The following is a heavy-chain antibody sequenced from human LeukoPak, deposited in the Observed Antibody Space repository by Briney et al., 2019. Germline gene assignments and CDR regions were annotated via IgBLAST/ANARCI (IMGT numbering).Heavy chain of an antibody. J-gene: IGHJ5*02. D-gene: IGHD2-15*01. Sequence: ASVKVSCKASGGTFSSYAISWVRQAPGQGLEWMGGIIPIFGAANYAQKFQGRVTITTDESTSTAYMELSSLRSEDTAVYYCARGEDCSGGSCYPVYWFDPWGQGTLVTVSS. CDR2: IIPIFGAA. V-gene: IGHV1-69*05. CDR3: ARGEDCSGGSCYPVYWFDP. CDR1: GGTFSSYA.